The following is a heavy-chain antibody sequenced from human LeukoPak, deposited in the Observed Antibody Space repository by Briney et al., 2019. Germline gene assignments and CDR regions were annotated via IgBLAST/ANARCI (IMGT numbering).Heavy chain of an antibody. CDR3: TTGTWIQLWLADY. V-gene: IGHV3-15*01. CDR1: GFTFSNAW. J-gene: IGHJ4*02. D-gene: IGHD5-18*01. Sequence: GGPLRLSCAASGFTFSNAWMSWVRQALGKGLEWVGRIKSKTDGGTTDYAAPVKGRFTISRDDSKNTLYLQMNSLKTEDTAVYYCTTGTWIQLWLADYWGQGTLVTVSS. CDR2: IKSKTDGGTT.